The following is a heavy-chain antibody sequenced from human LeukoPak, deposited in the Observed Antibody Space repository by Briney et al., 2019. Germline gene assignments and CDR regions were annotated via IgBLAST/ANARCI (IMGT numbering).Heavy chain of an antibody. V-gene: IGHV4-34*01. J-gene: IGHJ4*02. CDR1: GGSFSGYY. Sequence: SETLSLTCAVYGGSFSGYYWSWIRQPPGKGLEWIGEINHSGSTNYNPSLKSRVTISVDTSKNQFSLKLSSVTAADTAVYYCAGAYCGGDCYSGYYFDYWGQGTLVTVSS. CDR2: INHSGST. D-gene: IGHD2-21*02. CDR3: AGAYCGGDCYSGYYFDY.